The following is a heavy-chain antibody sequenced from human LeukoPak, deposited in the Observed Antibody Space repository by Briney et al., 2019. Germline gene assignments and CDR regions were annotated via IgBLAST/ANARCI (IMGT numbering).Heavy chain of an antibody. CDR3: ARDWSPYCSGGSCYPGWFDP. J-gene: IGHJ5*02. CDR2: IYYSGST. Sequence: SETLSLTCTVSGGSISSYYWSWIRQPPGKGLEWIGYIYYSGSTNYNPSLKSRVTISVDTSKNQFSLKLSSVTAADTAVYYCARDWSPYCSGGSCYPGWFDPWGQGTLVIVSS. D-gene: IGHD2-15*01. CDR1: GGSISSYY. V-gene: IGHV4-59*12.